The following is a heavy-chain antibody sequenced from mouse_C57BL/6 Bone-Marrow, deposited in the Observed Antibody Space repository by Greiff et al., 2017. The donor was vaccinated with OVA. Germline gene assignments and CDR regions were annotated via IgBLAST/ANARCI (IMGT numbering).Heavy chain of an antibody. V-gene: IGHV1-69*01. Sequence: QVQLQQPGAELVMPGASVKLSCKASGYTFTSYWMHWVKQRPGQGLEWIGEIDPSDSYTNYNQKFKGESTLTVDKSSSTAYMQLSSLTSEDSAVLYCARGGNLYGSSLYGIDYWGQGTSVTGSS. CDR2: IDPSDSYT. CDR3: ARGGNLYGSSLYGIDY. J-gene: IGHJ4*01. CDR1: GYTFTSYW. D-gene: IGHD1-1*01.